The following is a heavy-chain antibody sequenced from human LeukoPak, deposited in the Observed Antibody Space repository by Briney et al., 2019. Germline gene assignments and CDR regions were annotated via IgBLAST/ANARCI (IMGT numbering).Heavy chain of an antibody. J-gene: IGHJ3*01. V-gene: IGHV4-34*01. Sequence: PSETLSLTCDVSGGSTSGYFWSWIRQPSGKGPEWIGEINHSGSTKYIPSLKSRLTISVDTSKNQFSLKLTSVTAADTAVYYCARVDGFGESPLDAFDVWGQGTMVTVSS. CDR3: ARVDGFGESPLDAFDV. CDR2: INHSGST. CDR1: GGSTSGYF. D-gene: IGHD3-10*01.